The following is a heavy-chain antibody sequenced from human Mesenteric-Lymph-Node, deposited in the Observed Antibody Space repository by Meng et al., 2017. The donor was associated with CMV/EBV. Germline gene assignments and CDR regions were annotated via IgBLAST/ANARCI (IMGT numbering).Heavy chain of an antibody. Sequence: LSLTCAASGFTFSTSAMHWVRQAPGKGPQWVAVISYDGSRKYYADSVKGRFTMSRDNPRNTLSLQMDILGPEDTAVYYCANFPWGMELPTTLADYWGQGTLVTVSS. CDR3: ANFPWGMELPTTLADY. V-gene: IGHV3-30-3*01. CDR1: GFTFSTSA. D-gene: IGHD2-8*02. CDR2: ISYDGSRK. J-gene: IGHJ4*02.